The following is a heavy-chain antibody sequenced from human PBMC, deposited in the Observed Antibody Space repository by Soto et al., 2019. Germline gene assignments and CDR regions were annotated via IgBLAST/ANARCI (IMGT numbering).Heavy chain of an antibody. CDR3: ARPPDHDVGGVAHGMDV. CDR2: ISYDGSNK. V-gene: IGHV3-30-3*01. D-gene: IGHD3-3*01. Sequence: QVQLVESGGGVVQPGRSLRLSCAASGFSFSRYAMHWVRQAPGKGLEWVAVISYDGSNKDYADSVKGRLTISRDNSKNTLYVQMNSLRGEDTAVYYCARPPDHDVGGVAHGMDVWGQGTTVTVSS. CDR1: GFSFSRYA. J-gene: IGHJ6*02.